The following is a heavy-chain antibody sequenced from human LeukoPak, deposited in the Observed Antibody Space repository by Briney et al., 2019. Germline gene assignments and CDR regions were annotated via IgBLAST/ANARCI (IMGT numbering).Heavy chain of an antibody. CDR1: GFTFSSYA. D-gene: IGHD4-17*01. CDR3: ARDSTVTTFDYYMDD. CDR2: ISGSGGST. Sequence: PGGSLRLSCAASGFTFSSYAMSWVRQAPGKGLEWVSAISGSGGSTYYADSVKGRFTISRDNAKNSLYLQMNSLRAEDTAVYYCARDSTVTTFDYYMDDWGKGTTVTVSS. J-gene: IGHJ6*03. V-gene: IGHV3-23*01.